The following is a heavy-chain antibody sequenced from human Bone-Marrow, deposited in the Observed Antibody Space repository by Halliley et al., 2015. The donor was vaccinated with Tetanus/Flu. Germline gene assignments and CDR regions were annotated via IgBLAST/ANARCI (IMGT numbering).Heavy chain of an antibody. CDR3: AKAGYTSGRNYWYFDL. D-gene: IGHD6-19*01. J-gene: IGHJ2*01. CDR2: ISDRGANK. Sequence: ISDRGANKYYPNSVQGRFTISRDNSKNTLYLQMNSLRAEDTAVYYCAKAGYTSGRNYWYFDLWGRGTLVTVSS. V-gene: IGHV3-23*01.